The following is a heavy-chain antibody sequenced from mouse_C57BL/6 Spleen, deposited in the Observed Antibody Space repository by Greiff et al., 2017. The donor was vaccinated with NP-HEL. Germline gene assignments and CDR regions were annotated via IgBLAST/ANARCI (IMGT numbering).Heavy chain of an antibody. V-gene: IGHV1-82*01. J-gene: IGHJ4*01. CDR3: AREDQGAMDY. CDR2: IYPGDGDT. Sequence: QVQLQQSGPELVKPGASVKISCKASGYAFSSSWMNWVKQRPGKGLEWIGRIYPGDGDTNYNGKFKGKATLTADKSSSTAYMQLSSLTSEDSAVYFCAREDQGAMDYWGQGTSVTVSS. CDR1: GYAFSSSW.